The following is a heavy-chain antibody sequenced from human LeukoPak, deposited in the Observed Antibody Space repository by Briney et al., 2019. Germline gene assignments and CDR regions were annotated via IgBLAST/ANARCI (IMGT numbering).Heavy chain of an antibody. CDR1: GGSFSGYY. Sequence: SETLSLTCAVYGGSFSGYYWSWIRQTPGKGLEWIGEIIHSGSTNYSPSLKSRVTISLDAAKSQFSLRLTSMTAADTAVYYCAGYSGSPRYFDYWGQGTLVTVSS. D-gene: IGHD6-6*01. CDR3: AGYSGSPRYFDY. J-gene: IGHJ4*02. V-gene: IGHV4-34*12. CDR2: IIHSGST.